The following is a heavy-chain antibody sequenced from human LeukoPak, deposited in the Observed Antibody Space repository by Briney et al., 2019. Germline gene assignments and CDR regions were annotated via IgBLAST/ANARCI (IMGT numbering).Heavy chain of an antibody. D-gene: IGHD6-19*01. CDR3: AKDRNSAWKFSDY. Sequence: GGSLRLSCAASGFTFSSYGMSWVRQAPGKGLEWVSAISGSGGSTYYADSVKGRFTISRDNSKNTLYLQMNSLRAEDTAVYYCAKDRNSAWKFSDYWGQGTLVTVSS. CDR1: GFTFSSYG. CDR2: ISGSGGST. J-gene: IGHJ4*02. V-gene: IGHV3-23*01.